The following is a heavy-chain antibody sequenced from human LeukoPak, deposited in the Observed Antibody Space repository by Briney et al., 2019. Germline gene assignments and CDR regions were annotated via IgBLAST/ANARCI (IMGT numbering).Heavy chain of an antibody. Sequence: GGSLRLSCAASGFTFNNAWMNWVRQAPGKGLEWVGRIKSKNVGGTTDYAAPVRGRFTISRDDSKNTVYLQMNSLKIEDTAVYYCTSHAAFDPWGQGTLVTVSS. V-gene: IGHV3-15*01. CDR2: IKSKNVGGTT. CDR3: TSHAAFDP. CDR1: GFTFNNAW. J-gene: IGHJ5*02.